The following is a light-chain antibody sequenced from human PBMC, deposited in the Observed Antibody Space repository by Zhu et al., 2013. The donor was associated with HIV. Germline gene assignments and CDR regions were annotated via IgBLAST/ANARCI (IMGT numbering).Light chain of an antibody. Sequence: EIVMTQSPATLSVSPGERATLSCRASQSVSSNLAWYQQKPGQAPRLLIYGASTRATGIPARFSGSGSGTEFTLTISSLQPDDFATYYCQQYNSYSYTFGLGDQGWRSN. J-gene: IGKJ2*01. CDR2: GAS. CDR1: QSVSSN. CDR3: QQYNSYSYT. V-gene: IGKV3-15*01.